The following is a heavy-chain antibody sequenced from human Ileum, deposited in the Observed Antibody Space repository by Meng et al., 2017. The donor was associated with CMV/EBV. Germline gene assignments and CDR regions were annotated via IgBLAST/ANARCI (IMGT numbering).Heavy chain of an antibody. CDR1: GFSFTSYE. V-gene: IGHV3-48*03. J-gene: IGHJ4*02. CDR2: ISASTSAI. D-gene: IGHD3-3*01. Sequence: GGSLRLSCVASGFSFTSYEMNWVRQIPGKGLEWFSYISASTSAIYTAASAKGRFTISRDNVKSSLYLLMESLRADDTAIYCCVRGGSSGTLKYFDYWGQGAMVTVSS. CDR3: VRGGSSGTLKYFDY.